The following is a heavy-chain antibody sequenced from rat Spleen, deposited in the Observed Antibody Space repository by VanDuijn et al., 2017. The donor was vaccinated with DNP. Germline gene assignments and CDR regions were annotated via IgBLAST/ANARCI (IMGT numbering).Heavy chain of an antibody. Sequence: EVQLVESGGDLVQPGRSLKVSCVASGFTFNNYWMTWIRQVPGKGLEWVASIISNGGGTYYPDSVKGRFIISRDNVKNTLYLQMNSLRSEDTATYYCAREGDYYDGSYVDALDAWGQGTSVTVSS. D-gene: IGHD1-12*02. V-gene: IGHV5-31*01. CDR1: GFTFNNYW. CDR3: AREGDYYDGSYVDALDA. J-gene: IGHJ4*01. CDR2: IISNGGGT.